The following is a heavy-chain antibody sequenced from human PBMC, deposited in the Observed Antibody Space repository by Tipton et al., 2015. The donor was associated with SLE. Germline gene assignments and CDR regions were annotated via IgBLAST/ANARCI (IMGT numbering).Heavy chain of an antibody. CDR3: ARGLGGSYLNWFDP. CDR2: IYYSGST. Sequence: LRLSCTVSGGSISSSSYYWGWIRQPPGKGLEWIGSIYYSGSTYYNPSLKSRVTMSVDTSKNQFSLKLSSVTAADTAVYYCARGLGGSYLNWFDPWGQGTLVTVSS. J-gene: IGHJ5*02. CDR1: GGSISSSSYY. V-gene: IGHV4-39*01. D-gene: IGHD1-26*01.